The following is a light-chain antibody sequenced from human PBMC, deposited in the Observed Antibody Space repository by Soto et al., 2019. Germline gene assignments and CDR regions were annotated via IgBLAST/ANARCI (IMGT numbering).Light chain of an antibody. CDR2: DAS. Sequence: ETVMTQSPATLSVSPGERAALSCRASESIGRNLAWYQQKPGQAPRLIIYDASSRTSEFPARFSGSGSGTEFTLSISSLQSEDFAVYYCQQYNNWPRTFGPGTTVEIK. CDR3: QQYNNWPRT. CDR1: ESIGRN. J-gene: IGKJ1*01. V-gene: IGKV3-15*01.